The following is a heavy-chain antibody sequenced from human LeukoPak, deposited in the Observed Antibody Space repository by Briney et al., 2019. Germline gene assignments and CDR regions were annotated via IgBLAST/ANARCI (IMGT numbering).Heavy chain of an antibody. CDR3: ARVVSGSYISYYYYYYMDV. CDR1: GYTFTSYG. D-gene: IGHD1-26*01. V-gene: IGHV1-18*01. CDR2: ISAYNGNT. J-gene: IGHJ6*03. Sequence: ASVKVSCKASGYTFTSYGISWVRQAPGQGLEWMGWISAYNGNTNYAQKLQGRVTMTTDTSTSTAYIELRSLRSDDTAVYYCARVVSGSYISYYYYYYMDVWGKGTTVTVSS.